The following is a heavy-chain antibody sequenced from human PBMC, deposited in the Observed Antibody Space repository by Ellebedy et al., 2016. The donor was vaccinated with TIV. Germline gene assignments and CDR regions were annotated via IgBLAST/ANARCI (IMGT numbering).Heavy chain of an antibody. Sequence: PGGSLRLSCAASGFTFSSYSMNWVRQAPGKGLEWVSSISSSGSYIYYADSVKGRFTISRDNAKNSLYLQMNSLRAEDTAVYYCARDLVVVPPAIVSDYYYGMDVWGHGTTVTVSS. V-gene: IGHV3-21*04. J-gene: IGHJ6*02. CDR3: ARDLVVVPPAIVSDYYYGMDV. CDR2: ISSSGSYI. D-gene: IGHD2-2*01. CDR1: GFTFSSYS.